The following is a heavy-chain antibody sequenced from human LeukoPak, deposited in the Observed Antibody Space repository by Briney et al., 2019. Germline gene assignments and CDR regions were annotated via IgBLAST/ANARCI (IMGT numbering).Heavy chain of an antibody. CDR1: GFTFSSYT. Sequence: GGSLRLSCAASGFTFSSYTMRWDRQTPGKGLEWGSAISVRGGGTYSADSVKGRFTISRDISTNTLYLQMNSLRADDTAVYYCAKAPLGYCSGATCYPLDYWGQGTLVTVSS. CDR2: ISVRGGGT. J-gene: IGHJ4*02. V-gene: IGHV3-23*01. D-gene: IGHD2-15*01. CDR3: AKAPLGYCSGATCYPLDY.